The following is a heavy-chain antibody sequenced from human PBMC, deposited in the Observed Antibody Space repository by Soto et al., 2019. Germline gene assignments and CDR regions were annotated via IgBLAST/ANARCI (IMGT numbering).Heavy chain of an antibody. CDR3: ARDYRTGVFYYYGMDV. Sequence: PSETLSLTCAVYGGSFIGYYCIWIRQPPVKGLEWIVEINHSGSTNYNPSLKSRVTISVDTSKNQFSLKLSSVTAADTAVYYCARDYRTGVFYYYGMDVWGQGTTVTVSS. V-gene: IGHV4-34*01. D-gene: IGHD2-8*02. J-gene: IGHJ6*02. CDR1: GGSFIGYY. CDR2: INHSGST.